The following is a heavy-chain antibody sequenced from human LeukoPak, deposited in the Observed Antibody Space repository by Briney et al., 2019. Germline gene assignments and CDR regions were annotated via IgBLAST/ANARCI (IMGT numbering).Heavy chain of an antibody. CDR1: GGSISSSSYH. J-gene: IGHJ4*02. Sequence: PSETLSLTCTVSGGSISSSSYHWGWIRQSPGEGLQWITSMSYSGATYYNPSLKSRVTMSVDTSKNQFSLKLSSVTAADTAVYYCAREVAGTADYWGQGTLVTVSS. CDR2: MSYSGAT. V-gene: IGHV4-39*07. D-gene: IGHD6-19*01. CDR3: AREVAGTADY.